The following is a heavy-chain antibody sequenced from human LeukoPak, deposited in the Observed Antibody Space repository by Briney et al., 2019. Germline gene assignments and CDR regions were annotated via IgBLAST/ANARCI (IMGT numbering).Heavy chain of an antibody. CDR2: IYYSGST. CDR3: ARGGGWLQLRAFDI. CDR1: GGSISSSSYY. D-gene: IGHD5-24*01. Sequence: SETLSLTCTVSGGSISSSSYYWGWIRRPPGKGLEWIGSIYYSGSTYYNPSLKSRVTISVDTSKNQFSLKLSSVTAADTAVYYCARGGGWLQLRAFDIWGQGTMVTVSS. V-gene: IGHV4-39*01. J-gene: IGHJ3*02.